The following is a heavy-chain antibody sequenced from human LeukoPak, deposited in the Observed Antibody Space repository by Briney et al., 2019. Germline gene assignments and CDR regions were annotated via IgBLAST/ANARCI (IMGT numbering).Heavy chain of an antibody. CDR1: GGSISDYY. CDR2: FYTSGST. J-gene: IGHJ6*02. V-gene: IGHV4-4*07. CDR3: ARERDYSNAYVMDV. Sequence: SETLSLICTVSGGSISDYYWSWIRQPAGKGLEWIGRFYTSGSTNYNPSLKSRVTMSVDTSKNQFSLRLSSATAADTAVYYCARERDYSNAYVMDVWGQGTTVTVSS. D-gene: IGHD4-11*01.